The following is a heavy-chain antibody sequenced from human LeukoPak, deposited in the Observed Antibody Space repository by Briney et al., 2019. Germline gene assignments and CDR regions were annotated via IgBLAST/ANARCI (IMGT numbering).Heavy chain of an antibody. V-gene: IGHV4-61*02. CDR2: IYTSGST. J-gene: IGHJ6*03. CDR1: GGSISSGSYY. CDR3: ARDTQSVRTVTTSWYMEV. Sequence: SETLSLTCTVSGGSISSGSYYWSWIRQPAGKGLEWIGRIYTSGSTNYNPSLKSRVTISVDTSKNQFSLKLSSVTAADTAVYYCARDTQSVRTVTTSWYMEVWGKGTTVTVSS. D-gene: IGHD4-11*01.